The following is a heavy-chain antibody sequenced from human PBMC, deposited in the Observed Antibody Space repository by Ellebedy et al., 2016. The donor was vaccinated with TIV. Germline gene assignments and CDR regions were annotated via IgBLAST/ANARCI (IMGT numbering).Heavy chain of an antibody. J-gene: IGHJ5*02. CDR1: GFSFRSYR. Sequence: PGGSLRLSCVASGFSFRSYRMSWVGKAPGKGLEWVANIYQDGSNQYYVDSVKGRFTISRDNANKSLFLQMNSLRGEDTAVYYCARRGSYGDYAVQINSWFDRWGRGTLVTVSS. CDR2: IYQDGSNQ. D-gene: IGHD4-17*01. V-gene: IGHV3-7*01. CDR3: ARRGSYGDYAVQINSWFDR.